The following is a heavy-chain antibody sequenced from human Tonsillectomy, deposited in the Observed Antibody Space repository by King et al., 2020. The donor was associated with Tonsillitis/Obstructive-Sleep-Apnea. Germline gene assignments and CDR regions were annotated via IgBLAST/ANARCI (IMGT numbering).Heavy chain of an antibody. D-gene: IGHD2-2*01. V-gene: IGHV3-30*04. CDR2: MSYDGTKK. J-gene: IGHJ4*02. Sequence: VQLVESGGGVVQPGRSLRLSCAASGFTFSSYAMHWVRQAPGKGLEWVAVMSYDGTKKYYADSVKGRFTIYRDNSKNTLSLQMNSLRPEDTAVYYCARDGAKYQLKLCDYWGQGTLVTVSS. CDR3: ARDGAKYQLKLCDY. CDR1: GFTFSSYA.